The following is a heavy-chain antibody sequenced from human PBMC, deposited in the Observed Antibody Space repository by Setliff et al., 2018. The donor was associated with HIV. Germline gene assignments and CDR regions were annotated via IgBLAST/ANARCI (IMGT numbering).Heavy chain of an antibody. CDR1: GYSISSGYR. CDR3: ARVPFGSGSYYFDF. D-gene: IGHD3-10*01. CDR2: IYYSGDT. J-gene: IGHJ4*02. V-gene: IGHV4-28*03. Sequence: PSETLSLTCSVSGYSISSGYRWGWIRKTPGKGLEWIGYIYYSGDTYYNATLQSRATILLDTSKNQFFLTLTSVTAADTAVYFCARVPFGSGSYYFDFWGQGTLVTVSS.